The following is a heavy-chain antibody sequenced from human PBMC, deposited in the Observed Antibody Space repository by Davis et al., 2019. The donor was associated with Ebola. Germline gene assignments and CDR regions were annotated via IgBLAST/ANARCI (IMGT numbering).Heavy chain of an antibody. CDR3: ASLFGPAG. V-gene: IGHV3-30-3*01. D-gene: IGHD2-2*01. Sequence: GESLKISCAASGFTFSSYAMHWVRQAPGKGLEWVAVISYDGSNKYYADSVKGRFTISRDNAKNSLYLQMNSLRAEDTAVYYCASLFGPAGWGQGTLVTVSS. CDR2: ISYDGSNK. CDR1: GFTFSSYA. J-gene: IGHJ4*02.